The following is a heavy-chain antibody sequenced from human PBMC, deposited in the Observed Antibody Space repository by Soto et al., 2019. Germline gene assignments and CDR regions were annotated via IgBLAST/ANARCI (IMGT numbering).Heavy chain of an antibody. V-gene: IGHV4-59*08. CDR3: KRGGDAYKDGH. Sequence: PSETLSLTCTVSGGSISSYYWSWIRQPPGKGLEWIGYIYYSGSTNYNPSLKSRVTISVDTSKNQFSLKLSSVTAADTAVYYCKRGGDAYKDGHWGQGTLVTVSS. CDR2: IYYSGST. J-gene: IGHJ4*02. D-gene: IGHD2-21*01. CDR1: GGSISSYY.